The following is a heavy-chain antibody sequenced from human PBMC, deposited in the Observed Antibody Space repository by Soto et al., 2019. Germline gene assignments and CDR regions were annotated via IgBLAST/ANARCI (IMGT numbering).Heavy chain of an antibody. D-gene: IGHD5-12*01. CDR2: IYDSGSS. CDR1: GASISSGDYF. CDR3: AREKGYISGPKNFDY. V-gene: IGHV4-30-4*01. Sequence: SETLSLTCTVSGASISSGDYFWSWIRQSPGKGLEWIGYIYDSGSSYYNPSLQSRATMSVDTSKNQFSLKLSSVTAADTAVYYCAREKGYISGPKNFDYWGQGTLVTVSS. J-gene: IGHJ4*02.